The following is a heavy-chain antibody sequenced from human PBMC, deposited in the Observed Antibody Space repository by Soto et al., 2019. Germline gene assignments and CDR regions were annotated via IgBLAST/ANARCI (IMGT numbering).Heavy chain of an antibody. CDR3: ATVANDYESSAFDI. D-gene: IGHD3-22*01. CDR2: IYHTGRT. Sequence: QVHLQESGPGLVKPSETLSLTCTVSGDSISGYYWSWIRQPPGKGLEWIGYIYHTGRTNHNPPLKSRVTISVDTSTNQFSLKLSSVTAADTAVYYCATVANDYESSAFDIWGQGTMVTVSS. CDR1: GDSISGYY. J-gene: IGHJ3*02. V-gene: IGHV4-59*12.